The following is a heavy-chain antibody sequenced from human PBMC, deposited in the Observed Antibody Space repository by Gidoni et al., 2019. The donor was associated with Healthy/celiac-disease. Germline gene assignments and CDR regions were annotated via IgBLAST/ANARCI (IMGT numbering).Heavy chain of an antibody. Sequence: QVQLVESGGGLVKPGGSLKLSCAASGFTFSDYYMSWIRQAPGKGLEWVSYISSSSSYTNYADSGKGRFTISRDNAKNSLYLQMNSLRAEDTAVYYCARLVMGYCSSTSCYEDYWGQGTLVTVSS. CDR3: ARLVMGYCSSTSCYEDY. CDR2: ISSSSSYT. J-gene: IGHJ4*02. V-gene: IGHV3-11*05. CDR1: GFTFSDYY. D-gene: IGHD2-2*01.